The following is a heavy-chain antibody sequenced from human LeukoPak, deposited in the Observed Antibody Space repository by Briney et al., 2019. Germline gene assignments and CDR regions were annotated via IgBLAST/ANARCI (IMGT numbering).Heavy chain of an antibody. Sequence: PGGSLRLSCAASGFTFSSYSMNWVRQAPGKGLEWVSTIGLSGSSTYYAGSVKGRFTISRDNSKNTLYLQMNSLRAEDTAIYYCAKEFVPGNFHYWGQGTLVTVSS. CDR3: AKEFVPGNFHY. J-gene: IGHJ4*02. D-gene: IGHD2-21*01. CDR1: GFTFSSYS. V-gene: IGHV3-23*01. CDR2: IGLSGSST.